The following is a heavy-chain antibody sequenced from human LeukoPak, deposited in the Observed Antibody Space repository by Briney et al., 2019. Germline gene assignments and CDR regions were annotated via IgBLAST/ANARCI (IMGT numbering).Heavy chain of an antibody. D-gene: IGHD1-1*01. CDR1: GFSFSSYA. CDR2: IIGSGSST. J-gene: IGHJ4*02. CDR3: AKVRGSNWDPFDY. V-gene: IGHV3-23*01. Sequence: PGGSLRLPCAASGFSFSSYAMSWVRQAPGKGLEWVSSIIGSGSSTYYADSVKGRFTISRATAKNTLYLQMSSMRAEDTAVYYCAKVRGSNWDPFDYWGQGTLVTVSS.